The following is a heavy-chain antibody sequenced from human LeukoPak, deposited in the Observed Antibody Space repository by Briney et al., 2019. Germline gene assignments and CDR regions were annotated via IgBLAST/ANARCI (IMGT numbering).Heavy chain of an antibody. CDR1: GFTFSNYW. J-gene: IGHJ4*02. D-gene: IGHD6-13*01. V-gene: IGHV3-7*01. CDR2: IKQDGSEK. Sequence: GGSPRLSCAASGFTFSNYWMSWVRQAPGKGLEWVANIKQDGSEKDYEDSMKGRFTISRDNAKNSVYLQVNILRAEDTAVYHCARIGYRSSSFDYWGQGTLVTVSS. CDR3: ARIGYRSSSFDY.